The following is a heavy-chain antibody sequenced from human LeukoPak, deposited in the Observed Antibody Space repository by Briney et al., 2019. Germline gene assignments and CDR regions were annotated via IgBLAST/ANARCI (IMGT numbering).Heavy chain of an antibody. CDR2: INHSGDN. Sequence: SEPLSLTCAVYGGSFSGYYWSWLRQSPGKGLEWLGEINHSGDNNYNPPLKSRVTIPVDTSKNQSSLKMRYVTAADTAVFYCARLPWGGNRGIIRHAIYYGLDVWGKGITVTVSS. D-gene: IGHD3-10*01. CDR1: GGSFSGYY. J-gene: IGHJ6*04. V-gene: IGHV4-34*01. CDR3: ARLPWGGNRGIIRHAIYYGLDV.